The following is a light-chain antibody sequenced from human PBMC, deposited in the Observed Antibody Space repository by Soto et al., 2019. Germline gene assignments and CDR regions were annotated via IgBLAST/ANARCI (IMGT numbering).Light chain of an antibody. V-gene: IGKV1-12*01. Sequence: DIQMTQSPSSVSASVGDRVTITCRASQGVSTWLAWYQQKPGKAPNLLIYTASSLQSGVPSRFSGSGSGTDLTLTLNGLQPEDFATYYCQQAASFPITFGQGTRLEIK. CDR1: QGVSTW. CDR3: QQAASFPIT. CDR2: TAS. J-gene: IGKJ5*01.